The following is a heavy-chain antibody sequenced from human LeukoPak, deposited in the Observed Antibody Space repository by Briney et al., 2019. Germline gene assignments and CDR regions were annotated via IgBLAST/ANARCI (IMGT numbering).Heavy chain of an antibody. Sequence: SETLRLTCAVYGGSFSGYYWSWIRQPPGKGLEWIGEINHSGSTNYNPSLKSRVTISVDTSKNQFSLKLSCVTAADTAVYYCARDRVKHSSGYYYYYGMDVWGQGSTATVPS. CDR3: ARDRVKHSSGYYYYYGMDV. CDR2: INHSGST. V-gene: IGHV4-34*01. J-gene: IGHJ6*02. D-gene: IGHD3-22*01. CDR1: GGSFSGYY.